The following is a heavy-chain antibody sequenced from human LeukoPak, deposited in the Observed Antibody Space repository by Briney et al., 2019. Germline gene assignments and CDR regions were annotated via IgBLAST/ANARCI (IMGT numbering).Heavy chain of an antibody. CDR2: INSDGSST. Sequence: GGSLRLSCAASGFTLSSYLKHRGRDAPGKRLVWVSRINSDGSSTTYAGSVKGRFTISRDNAKNTLYLQMNGLRSEDTAVYYCASIPGDWGQGTLVSVSS. CDR3: ASIPGD. D-gene: IGHD7-27*01. V-gene: IGHV3-74*01. J-gene: IGHJ4*02. CDR1: GFTLSSYL.